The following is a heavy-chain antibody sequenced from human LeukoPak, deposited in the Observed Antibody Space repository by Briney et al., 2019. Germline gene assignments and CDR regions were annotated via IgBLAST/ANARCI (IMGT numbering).Heavy chain of an antibody. D-gene: IGHD5-12*01. J-gene: IGHJ4*02. Sequence: ASVKVSCKVSGYTLTELSMHWVRQAPGKGLEWMGGFDPEDGETIYAQKFQGRVTMTEDTSTDTAYMELSSLRSEDTAVYYCATGRYSGYDEIPLFDYWGQGTLVTVSS. CDR3: ATGRYSGYDEIPLFDY. V-gene: IGHV1-24*01. CDR2: FDPEDGET. CDR1: GYTLTELS.